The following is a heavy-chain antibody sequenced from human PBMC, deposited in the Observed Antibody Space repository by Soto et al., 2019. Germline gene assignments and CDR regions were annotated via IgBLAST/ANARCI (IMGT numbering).Heavy chain of an antibody. CDR1: GYTFTSYG. CDR3: ARVGFWYNWNVTPLRWFDP. V-gene: IGHV1-18*01. J-gene: IGHJ5*02. D-gene: IGHD1-1*01. CDR2: ISAYNGNT. Sequence: QVQLVQSGAEVKKPGASVKVSCKASGYTFTSYGISWVRQAPGQGLEWMGWISAYNGNTNYAQKLQGRVTMSTDTSTSTAYMELRSLRSDDTAVYYCARVGFWYNWNVTPLRWFDPWGQGTLVTVSS.